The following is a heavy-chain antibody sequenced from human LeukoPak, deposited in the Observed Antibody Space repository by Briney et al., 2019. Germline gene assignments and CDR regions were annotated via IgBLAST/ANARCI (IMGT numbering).Heavy chain of an antibody. CDR3: AELGITMIGGV. Sequence: GGSLRLSCVASGFTFSSYAMSWVRQAPGKGLEWVSSISGTTLSTYYADSVKGRFTISRDNAKNSLYLQMNSLRAENTAVYYCAELGITMIGGVWGKGTTVTISS. CDR1: GFTFSSYA. V-gene: IGHV3-23*01. J-gene: IGHJ6*04. CDR2: ISGTTLST. D-gene: IGHD3-10*02.